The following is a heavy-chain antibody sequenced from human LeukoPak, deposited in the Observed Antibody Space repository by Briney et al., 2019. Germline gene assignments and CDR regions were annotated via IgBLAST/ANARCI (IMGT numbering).Heavy chain of an antibody. CDR1: GFTFDDYA. CDR2: ISWNSGSI. CDR3: AKDIMGEQRYSSSGNFDY. Sequence: GRSLRLSCAASGFTFDDYAMHWVRQAPGKGLEWVSGISWNSGSIGYADSVKGRFTISRDNAKNSLYLQMNSLRAEDTALYYCAKDIMGEQRYSSSGNFDYWGQGTLVTVSS. V-gene: IGHV3-9*01. J-gene: IGHJ4*02. D-gene: IGHD6-13*01.